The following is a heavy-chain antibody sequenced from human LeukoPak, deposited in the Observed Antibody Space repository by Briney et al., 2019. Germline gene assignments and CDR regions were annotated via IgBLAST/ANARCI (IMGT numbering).Heavy chain of an antibody. CDR2: IYYSGST. D-gene: IGHD6-19*01. CDR1: GGSLSSSSYY. V-gene: IGHV4-39*01. Sequence: PSETLSLTCTVSGGSLSSSSYYWGWIRQPPGKGLEWFGSIYYSGSTYYNPSLKSRVTISVDTSKNQFSLKLSSVTAADTAVYYCARGWSLYYYYYFYMDVWGKGTTVTVSS. CDR3: ARGWSLYYYYYFYMDV. J-gene: IGHJ6*03.